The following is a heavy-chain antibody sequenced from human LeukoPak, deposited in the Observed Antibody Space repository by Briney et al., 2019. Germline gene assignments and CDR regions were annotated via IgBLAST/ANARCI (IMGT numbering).Heavy chain of an antibody. J-gene: IGHJ4*02. CDR2: IKEDGSEK. CDR1: GFTFSNYW. D-gene: IGHD6-25*01. CDR3: QRGRQRGY. Sequence: GGSLRLSCAASGFTFSNYWMSWVRQAPGKGLEWVANIKEDGSEKYYVDSVKGRFTISRDTARNSLYLKLNSLRAEDTAVYYCQRGRQRGYGGRGTLVTVSS. V-gene: IGHV3-7*01.